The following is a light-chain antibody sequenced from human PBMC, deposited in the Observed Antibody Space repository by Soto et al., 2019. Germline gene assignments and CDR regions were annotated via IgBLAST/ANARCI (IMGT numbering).Light chain of an antibody. CDR3: QHLNTYPLT. Sequence: DIQLTQSPSFLSASVGDRVTITCRASQGISSFLAWYQQKPGKAPNLLISGASNLRDGVPSRLRGGGSGTEFTLTISSLQTEDFATYYCQHLNTYPLTFGGGTKVEI. CDR2: GAS. CDR1: QGISSF. V-gene: IGKV1-9*01. J-gene: IGKJ4*01.